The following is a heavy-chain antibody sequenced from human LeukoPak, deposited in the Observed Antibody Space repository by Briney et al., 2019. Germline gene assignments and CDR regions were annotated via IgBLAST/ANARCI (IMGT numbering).Heavy chain of an antibody. D-gene: IGHD1-14*01. CDR1: GFTFSSYA. CDR3: ARENHPLDY. CDR2: ISYDGSNK. V-gene: IGHV3-30-3*01. J-gene: IGHJ4*02. Sequence: GGSLRLSCAASGFTFSSYAMHWVRQAPGKGLEWVAVISYDGSNKYYADSVKGRFTISRDNSKNTLYLQMNSLRAEDTAVYYCARENHPLDYWGQGTLVTVSS.